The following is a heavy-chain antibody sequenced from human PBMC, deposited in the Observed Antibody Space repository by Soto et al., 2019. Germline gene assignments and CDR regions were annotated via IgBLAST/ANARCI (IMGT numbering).Heavy chain of an antibody. CDR3: ARAGHFDY. Sequence: EVQVVESGGGLVQPGGSLRLSCAASGFTFSTYSMNWVRQAPGKGLEWVSYISSTGNTIYYPDSVKGRFTISGDTAKKSLYRQMNSLRAEDTAVYYCARAGHFDYWGQGTLVTVSS. CDR2: ISSTGNTI. J-gene: IGHJ4*02. V-gene: IGHV3-48*01. CDR1: GFTFSTYS. D-gene: IGHD2-8*02.